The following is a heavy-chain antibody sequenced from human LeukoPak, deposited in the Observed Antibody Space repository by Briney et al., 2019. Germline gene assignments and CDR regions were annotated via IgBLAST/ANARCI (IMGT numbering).Heavy chain of an antibody. D-gene: IGHD3-22*01. J-gene: IGHJ4*02. Sequence: ASVKVSCKASGYTFTGYYMHWVRQAPGQGLEWMGWINPNSGGTNYAQKFQGRVTMTGDTSTSTAYMELSRLRSDDTAVYYCARDRDDSSGYYRETLFDYWGQGTLVTVSS. V-gene: IGHV1-2*02. CDR3: ARDRDDSSGYYRETLFDY. CDR1: GYTFTGYY. CDR2: INPNSGGT.